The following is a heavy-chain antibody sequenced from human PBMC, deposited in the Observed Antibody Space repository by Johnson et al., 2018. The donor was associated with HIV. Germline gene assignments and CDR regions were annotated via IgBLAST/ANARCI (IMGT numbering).Heavy chain of an antibody. J-gene: IGHJ3*01. Sequence: EVQLVESGGGLVQPGGSLRLSCAASGFIFSSNYMTWVRQGPGKGLEWVSAISGSGDSTYYADSVKGRFTISRDNSKNTLYLQMNSLRGEDTAVYYCARDLGLPEDAFDLWGRGTMVTVS. CDR1: GFIFSSNY. D-gene: IGHD2-15*01. CDR3: ARDLGLPEDAFDL. CDR2: ISGSGDST. V-gene: IGHV3-23*04.